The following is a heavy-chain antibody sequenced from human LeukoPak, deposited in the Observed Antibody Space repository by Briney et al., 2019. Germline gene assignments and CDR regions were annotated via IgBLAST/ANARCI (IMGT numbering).Heavy chain of an antibody. D-gene: IGHD6-13*01. V-gene: IGHV4-61*02. J-gene: IGHJ4*02. Sequence: PSETLSLTCTVSGGSISSGSYYWSWIRQPAGKGLEWIGRIYTSGSTNYNPSLKSRVTISVDTSKNQFSLKLSSVTAADTAVYYCARDHLDYLTGIAAADSPYYFDYWGQGTLVTVSS. CDR3: ARDHLDYLTGIAAADSPYYFDY. CDR1: GGSISSGSYY. CDR2: IYTSGST.